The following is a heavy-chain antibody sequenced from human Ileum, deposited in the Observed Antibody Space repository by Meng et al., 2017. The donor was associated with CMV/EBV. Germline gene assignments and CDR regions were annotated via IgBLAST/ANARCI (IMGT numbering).Heavy chain of an antibody. CDR3: TKSDCGGAGCKLLDH. D-gene: IGHD2-21*01. CDR2: SSDSGSAT. J-gene: IGHJ4*02. V-gene: IGHV3-23*01. Sequence: GESLKISCARSGFTFNNFAMSWVRQAPGKRLEGVSASSDSGSATSYADSVKGRFTISRDSSKNTLYLQMNSLTAEDTAIYYCTKSDCGGAGCKLLDHWGQGTLVTVSS. CDR1: GFTFNNFA.